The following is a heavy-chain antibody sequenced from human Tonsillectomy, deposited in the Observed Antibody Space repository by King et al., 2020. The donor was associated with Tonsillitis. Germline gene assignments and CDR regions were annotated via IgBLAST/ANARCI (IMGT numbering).Heavy chain of an antibody. V-gene: IGHV1-46*01. J-gene: IGHJ4*02. CDR3: ARTYYYDRSGYYFGY. D-gene: IGHD3-22*01. Sequence: VQLVQSGAEVKKPGASVKVFCKASGYTFTSYYVHWVRQAPGQGLEWMGLINPSGGSTSYVQKFQGRVIMTRDTSTGTVYMELSSLRSEDTAVYYWARTYYYDRSGYYFGYWGQGTLVTVSS. CDR2: INPSGGST. CDR1: GYTFTSYY.